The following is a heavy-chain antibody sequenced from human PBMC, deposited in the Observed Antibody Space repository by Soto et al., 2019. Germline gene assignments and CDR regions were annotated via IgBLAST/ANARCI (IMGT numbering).Heavy chain of an antibody. Sequence: PSETLSLTCAVYGGSFSGYYWSWIRQPPGKGLEWIGEINHSGSTNYNPSLKSRVTISVDTSKNQFSLKLSSVTAADTAVYYCARDTRSTTMVRGVIYYYYGMDVWGQGTTVTVS. CDR1: GGSFSGYY. V-gene: IGHV4-34*01. D-gene: IGHD3-10*01. CDR2: INHSGST. J-gene: IGHJ6*02. CDR3: ARDTRSTTMVRGVIYYYYGMDV.